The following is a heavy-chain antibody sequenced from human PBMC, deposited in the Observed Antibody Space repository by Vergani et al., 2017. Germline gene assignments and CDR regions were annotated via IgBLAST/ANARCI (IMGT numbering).Heavy chain of an antibody. D-gene: IGHD3-16*01. J-gene: IGHJ3*02. CDR1: GHSISRGYY. CDR3: ARQFWVSQGVGAFET. V-gene: IGHV4-38-2*02. Sequence: QVQLQESGPGLVKPSETLSLPCSVSGHSISRGYYWGWIRQPPGKGLEWIATVFHRGSAYYNPSLRRRVTISVETSKNQFSLRLTTLTAADTAVYYCARQFWVSQGVGAFETWGRGTEVSVSS. CDR2: VFHRGSA.